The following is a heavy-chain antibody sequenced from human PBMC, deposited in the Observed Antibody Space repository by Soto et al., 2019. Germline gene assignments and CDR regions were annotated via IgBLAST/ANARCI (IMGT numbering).Heavy chain of an antibody. CDR2: IYWDDVK. CDR3: AHRLGGFTWNDGYLDY. J-gene: IGHJ4*02. CDR1: VVAVTTQPKG. Sequence: PTETPRVTRSFSVVAVTTQPKGARWLRQPPRRALEWLAVIYWDDVKRYNPSLRSRLTITKDISKRQVVLTMTYMEPADTATYYCAHRLGGFTWNDGYLDYWGQGTLVTVSS. V-gene: IGHV2-5*08. D-gene: IGHD1-1*01.